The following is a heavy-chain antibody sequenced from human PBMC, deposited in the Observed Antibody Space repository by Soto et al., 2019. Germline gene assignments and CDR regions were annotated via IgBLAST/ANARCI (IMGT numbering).Heavy chain of an antibody. CDR2: IYYSGST. V-gene: IGHV4-59*08. Sequence: QVQLQESGPGLVKPSETLSLTCTVSGGSISSYYWSWIRQPPGKGLEWIGYIYYSGSTNYNPSLRRGAPNSVAPPKNQCSRSRALVPAPAPPVYSGACRGKVRVLESYSSGRKAGGQGTTFTAS. J-gene: IGHJ6*02. CDR3: ACRGKVRVLESYSSGRKA. D-gene: IGHD1-1*01. CDR1: GGSISSYY.